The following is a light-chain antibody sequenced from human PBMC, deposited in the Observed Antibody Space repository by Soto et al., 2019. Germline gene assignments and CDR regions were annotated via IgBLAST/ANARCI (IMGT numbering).Light chain of an antibody. CDR1: SSNIGAVYD. CDR3: QSYDSSLSGVV. J-gene: IGLJ2*01. Sequence: QSALTQPPSVSGAPGQRVTVSCTGSSSNIGAVYDVHWYQQLPKTAPKLLIYDNNNRPSGVPDRFSGSKSGTSASLAITGLQAEDEADYYCQSYDSSLSGVVFGGGTKLTVL. V-gene: IGLV1-40*01. CDR2: DNN.